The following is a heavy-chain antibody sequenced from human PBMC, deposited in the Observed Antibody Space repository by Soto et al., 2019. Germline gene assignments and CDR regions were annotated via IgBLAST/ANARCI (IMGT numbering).Heavy chain of an antibody. Sequence: GGSLRLSCAASGFTFSSYGMHWVRQAPGKGLEWVAVIWYDGSNKYYADSVKGRFTISRDNSKNTLYLQMNSLRAEDTAVYYCARDTQQWLVPSMAFDIWGQGTMVTVSS. CDR1: GFTFSSYG. CDR3: ARDTQQWLVPSMAFDI. J-gene: IGHJ3*02. D-gene: IGHD6-19*01. CDR2: IWYDGSNK. V-gene: IGHV3-33*01.